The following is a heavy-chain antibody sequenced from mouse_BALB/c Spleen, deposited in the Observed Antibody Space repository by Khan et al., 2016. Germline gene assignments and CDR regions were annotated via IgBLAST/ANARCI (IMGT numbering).Heavy chain of an antibody. D-gene: IGHD1-1*01. V-gene: IGHV1S34*01. Sequence: LVKTGASVKISCKASGYSFTGYYIHWVKQSHGKGLEWIGYISCYNGATNYNQKFRGKATFTVDTSSSTAYMQLNSLTSEDSAVYSCARGVYDGCDAMDYWGQGTSVTVSS. J-gene: IGHJ4*01. CDR1: GYSFTGYY. CDR3: ARGVYDGCDAMDY. CDR2: ISCYNGAT.